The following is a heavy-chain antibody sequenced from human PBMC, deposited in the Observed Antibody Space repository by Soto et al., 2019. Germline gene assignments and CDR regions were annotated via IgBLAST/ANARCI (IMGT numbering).Heavy chain of an antibody. Sequence: ASVKVSCKASGYTFTSYDINWARQATGQGLEWMGWMNPNSGNTGYAQKFQGRVTMTRNTSISTAYMELSSLRSEDTAVYYCARGIDYYGSGSNADYWGQGTLVTVSS. V-gene: IGHV1-8*01. CDR2: MNPNSGNT. J-gene: IGHJ4*02. CDR1: GYTFTSYD. D-gene: IGHD3-10*01. CDR3: ARGIDYYGSGSNADY.